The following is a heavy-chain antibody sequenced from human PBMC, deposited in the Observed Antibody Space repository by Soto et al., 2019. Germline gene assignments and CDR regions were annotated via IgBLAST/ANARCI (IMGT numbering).Heavy chain of an antibody. CDR2: IYTSGRT. D-gene: IGHD3-3*02. J-gene: IGHJ4*02. V-gene: IGHV4-4*07. Sequence: PSENLCHTCTGSGGSISSYNWSWIRQPSWKGLEWIGRIYTSGRTNYNPSRKSRVTTSLETSKNQFSLQLSSVTAADTDVYYCAARHFWCGPWTDTRLAYWGQRSLVIVSS. CDR1: GGSISSYN. CDR3: AARHFWCGPWTDTRLAY.